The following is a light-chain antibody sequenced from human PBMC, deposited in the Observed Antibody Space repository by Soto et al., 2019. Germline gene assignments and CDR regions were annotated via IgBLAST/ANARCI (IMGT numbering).Light chain of an antibody. J-gene: IGKJ1*01. Sequence: EFVLTQSPGTLSLSPGERATLSCRASQNVRTNYLAWYQQKPGQAPRLLIYGASTRASGIPDRFSASGSGTDFTLTINRLEPEDFAVYYCQQYSESPLTFGKGIKVDI. CDR3: QQYSESPLT. CDR1: QNVRTNY. V-gene: IGKV3-20*01. CDR2: GAS.